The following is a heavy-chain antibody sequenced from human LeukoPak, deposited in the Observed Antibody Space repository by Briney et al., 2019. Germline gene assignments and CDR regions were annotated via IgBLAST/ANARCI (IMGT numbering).Heavy chain of an antibody. Sequence: PGGSLRLSCTASGFTFSNYWMHWVRQAPGKGPVWVSRINGDGSGTTYADSVKGRFTISRDNAKNTLYLQMNSLRGEDTAVYYCARGGYGDPFDYWGQGTLVTVSS. CDR2: INGDGSGT. J-gene: IGHJ4*02. CDR3: ARGGYGDPFDY. D-gene: IGHD4-17*01. CDR1: GFTFSNYW. V-gene: IGHV3-74*01.